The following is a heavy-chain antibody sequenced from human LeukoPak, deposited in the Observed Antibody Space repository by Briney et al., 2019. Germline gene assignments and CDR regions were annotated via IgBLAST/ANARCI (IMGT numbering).Heavy chain of an antibody. Sequence: GGSLRLSCAASGFTFSSYAMSWVRQAPGKGLEWVSAISGSGGSTYYADSVKGRFTISRDNSKNTLYLQMNSLIAEDTAVYYCAKAPRGSSWPGLEYWGQGTLVTVSS. CDR2: ISGSGGST. D-gene: IGHD6-13*01. J-gene: IGHJ4*02. CDR3: AKAPRGSSWPGLEY. CDR1: GFTFSSYA. V-gene: IGHV3-23*01.